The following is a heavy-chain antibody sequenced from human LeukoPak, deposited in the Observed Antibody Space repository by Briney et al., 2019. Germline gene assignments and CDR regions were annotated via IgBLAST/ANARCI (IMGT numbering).Heavy chain of an antibody. V-gene: IGHV3-30-3*01. Sequence: PGGSLTLSCAASGFTFSSYAMHVVGQAPRKGLEGVGVISYDGSNKYYADSVKGRFTIPRDNSKNQLYLQLNTLRAEDTAVYYCARAENSYVIHPFDYWGQGTLVTVSS. CDR2: ISYDGSNK. CDR1: GFTFSSYA. J-gene: IGHJ4*02. D-gene: IGHD5-18*01. CDR3: ARAENSYVIHPFDY.